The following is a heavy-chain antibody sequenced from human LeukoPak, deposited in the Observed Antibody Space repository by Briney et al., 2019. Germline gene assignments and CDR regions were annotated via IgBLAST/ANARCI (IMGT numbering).Heavy chain of an antibody. Sequence: GGSLRLSCTASGFTFGDYAMSWVRQAPGKGLEWVGFIRSKAYGGTTEYAASVKGRFTISRDDSKSIAYLQMNSLKTEDTAVYYCTRGDYVLDYYYYYMDVWGKGTTVTISS. V-gene: IGHV3-49*04. CDR1: GFTFGDYA. D-gene: IGHD4-17*01. J-gene: IGHJ6*03. CDR2: IRSKAYGGTT. CDR3: TRGDYVLDYYYYYMDV.